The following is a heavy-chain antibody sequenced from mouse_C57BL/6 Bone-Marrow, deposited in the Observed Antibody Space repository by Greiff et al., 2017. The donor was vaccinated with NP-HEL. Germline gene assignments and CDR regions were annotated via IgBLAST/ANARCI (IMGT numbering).Heavy chain of an antibody. CDR1: GFTFSDYY. CDR3: AREYYYGSSPYYYAMDY. D-gene: IGHD1-1*01. CDR2: ISNGGGST. J-gene: IGHJ4*01. Sequence: EVKLVESGGGLVQPGGSLKLSCAASGFTFSDYYMYWVRQTPEKRLEWVAYISNGGGSTYYPDTVKGRFTISRDNAKNTLYLQMSRLKSEDTAMYYCAREYYYGSSPYYYAMDYWGQGTSVTVSS. V-gene: IGHV5-12*01.